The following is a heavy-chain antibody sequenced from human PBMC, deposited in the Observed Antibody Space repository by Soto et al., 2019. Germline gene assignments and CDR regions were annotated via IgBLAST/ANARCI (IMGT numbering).Heavy chain of an antibody. CDR2: IDPSGGIT. CDR3: GRDVIGHDNYETIGYYFYH. D-gene: IGHD3-22*01. V-gene: IGHV1-46*01. Sequence: QVQLSQFGAEVKKPGASVKVSCKASGYSFTNFHIHWVRQAPGQGLAWMGMIDPSGGITRAAQRLQGRITMTRDASTSTVYMELLSLTSEDTAVYYCGRDVIGHDNYETIGYYFYHWGQGTLVTVSS. CDR1: GYSFTNFH. J-gene: IGHJ4*02.